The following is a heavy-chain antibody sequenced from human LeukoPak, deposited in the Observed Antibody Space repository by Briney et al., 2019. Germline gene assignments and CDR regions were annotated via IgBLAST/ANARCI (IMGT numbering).Heavy chain of an antibody. J-gene: IGHJ4*02. Sequence: SETLSLTCTVSGGSISSSTYYWGWIWGWVRQPPGKGLEWIGSIYYGENTYYHPSLRSRVTISVDTSKNQISLRLNSVTAADTAVYYCARQRVLRSIDYWGQGTLVTVSS. V-gene: IGHV4-39*01. D-gene: IGHD3-3*01. CDR3: ARQRVLRSIDY. CDR2: IYYGENT. CDR1: GGSISSSTYY.